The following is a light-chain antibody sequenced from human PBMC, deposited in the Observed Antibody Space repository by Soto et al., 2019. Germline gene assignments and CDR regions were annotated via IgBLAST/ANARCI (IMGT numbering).Light chain of an antibody. CDR2: GAS. Sequence: EIVMTQSPATLSVSPGERATLSCRASQSVSSNLAWYQQKPGQAPRLLIYGASTRATGIPARFSGSGSGTEFTLTISRLEPEDFAVYYCQQFSSSLWTFGQGTKVDIK. V-gene: IGKV3-15*01. CDR1: QSVSSN. J-gene: IGKJ1*01. CDR3: QQFSSSLWT.